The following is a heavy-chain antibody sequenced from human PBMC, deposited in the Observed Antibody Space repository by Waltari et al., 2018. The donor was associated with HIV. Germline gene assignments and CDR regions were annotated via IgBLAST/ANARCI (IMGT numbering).Heavy chain of an antibody. V-gene: IGHV4-59*01. CDR2: IYYSGST. CDR3: ASFNWGPFDY. Sequence: QVQLQESGPGQVKPSETLSLTCTLHGGPISSYYWSWIRQSPGKVLVWIGYIYYSGSTTHSPSLKTRVTISLDTSKNQFSLKLNSVTAADTAVYYCASFNWGPFDYWGQGTLVTGSS. CDR1: GGPISSYY. D-gene: IGHD7-27*01. J-gene: IGHJ4*02.